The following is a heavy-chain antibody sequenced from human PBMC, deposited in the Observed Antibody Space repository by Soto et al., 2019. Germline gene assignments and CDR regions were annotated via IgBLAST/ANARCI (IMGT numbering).Heavy chain of an antibody. CDR1: GGSIRVGGFS. D-gene: IGHD5-12*01. J-gene: IGHJ5*02. Sequence: ASETLSLTCTVSGGSIRVGGFSWNLILQPPGKGLEWLGYIYDGGTTPSRPSLTGRVTISLDTSRNQVSLRLSPVTAADAAVYYCARGDRWLQPTRGWCDPWGLGTLVTVSS. V-gene: IGHV4-30-2*01. CDR2: IYDGGTT. CDR3: ARGDRWLQPTRGWCDP.